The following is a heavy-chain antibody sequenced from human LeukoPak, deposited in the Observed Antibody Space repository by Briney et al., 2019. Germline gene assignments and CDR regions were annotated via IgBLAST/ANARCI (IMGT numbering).Heavy chain of an antibody. CDR1: GFTFSNYW. Sequence: GGSLRLSCAASGFTFSNYWMNWVRQAPGKGLEWVANIKQDGSEKYYVDSVKGRFTISRDNAKNSVYVQMNSLRAEDTAVYYCAKDMRVRGVSVPDYWGQGTLVTVSS. V-gene: IGHV3-7*03. J-gene: IGHJ4*02. CDR2: IKQDGSEK. CDR3: AKDMRVRGVSVPDY. D-gene: IGHD3-10*01.